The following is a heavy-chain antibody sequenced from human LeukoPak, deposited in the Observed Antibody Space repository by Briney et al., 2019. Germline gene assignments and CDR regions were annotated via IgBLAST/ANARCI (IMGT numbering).Heavy chain of an antibody. J-gene: IGHJ4*02. CDR1: GFTFSSYA. D-gene: IGHD1-26*01. Sequence: PGGSLRLSCAASGFTFSSYAIHWVRQAPGKGLEYVSGISTNGGSTNYANSVKGRFTISRDNSKNTLYLQMGSLRAEDMAVYYCARDHGSGSYSDYWGQGTLVTLSS. CDR3: ARDHGSGSYSDY. CDR2: ISTNGGST. V-gene: IGHV3-64*01.